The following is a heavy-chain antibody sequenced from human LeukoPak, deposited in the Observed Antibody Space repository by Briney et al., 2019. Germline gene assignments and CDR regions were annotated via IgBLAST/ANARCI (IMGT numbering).Heavy chain of an antibody. V-gene: IGHV3-9*01. CDR3: ARGRGVYCSSTSCYRAYFDY. CDR2: ISWNSGSI. D-gene: IGHD2-2*02. J-gene: IGHJ4*02. Sequence: GRSLRLSCAASGFTFDDYAMHWVRQAPGKGLEWVSGISWNSGSIGYADSVKGRFTISRDNSKNTLYLQMNSLRAEDTAVYYCARGRGVYCSSTSCYRAYFDYWGQGTLVTVSS. CDR1: GFTFDDYA.